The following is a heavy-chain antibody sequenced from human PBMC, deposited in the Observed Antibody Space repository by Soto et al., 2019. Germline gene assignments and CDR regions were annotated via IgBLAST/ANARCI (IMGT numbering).Heavy chain of an antibody. CDR3: ARRSSGWYFDY. CDR1: GFTFSSYA. D-gene: IGHD6-19*01. J-gene: IGHJ4*02. Sequence: EVQLLESGGGLVQPGGSLRLSCAASGFTFSSYAMNWVRQAPGKGLEWVSVISGSGDSTYYADSVKGRFTISGDNSKNTLYLQMNSLRAEDTAVYYCARRSSGWYFDYWGQGTLVTVSS. V-gene: IGHV3-23*01. CDR2: ISGSGDST.